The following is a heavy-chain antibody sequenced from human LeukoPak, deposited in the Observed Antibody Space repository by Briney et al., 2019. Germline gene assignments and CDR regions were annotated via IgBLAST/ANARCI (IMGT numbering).Heavy chain of an antibody. CDR3: ARGIGYYGSGSYYRAPRWFDP. J-gene: IGHJ5*02. V-gene: IGHV4-34*01. D-gene: IGHD3-10*01. Sequence: SETLSLTCAVYGGSFSGYYWSWIRQPPGKGLEWIGEINHSGSTNYNPSLKSRVTISVDTSKNQFSLKLSSVTAADTAVYYCARGIGYYGSGSYYRAPRWFDPWGQGTLVTVSS. CDR1: GGSFSGYY. CDR2: INHSGST.